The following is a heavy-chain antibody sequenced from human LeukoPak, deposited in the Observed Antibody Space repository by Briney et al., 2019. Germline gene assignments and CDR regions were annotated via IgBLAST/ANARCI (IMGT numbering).Heavy chain of an antibody. CDR3: ARDGPPSGSYFDY. D-gene: IGHD1-26*01. CDR1: GFTVSSNY. Sequence: GGSLRLSCAASGFTVSSNYMSWVRQAPGKGLEWVSVTYSGGSTYYADSVKGRFTISRDNSKNTLYLQMNSLRAEDTAVYYCARDGPPSGSYFDYWGQGTLVTVSS. J-gene: IGHJ4*02. V-gene: IGHV3-66*01. CDR2: TYSGGST.